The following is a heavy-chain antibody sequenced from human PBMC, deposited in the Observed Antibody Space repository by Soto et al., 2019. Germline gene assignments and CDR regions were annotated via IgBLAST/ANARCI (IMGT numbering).Heavy chain of an antibody. V-gene: IGHV4-31*03. D-gene: IGHD6-19*01. J-gene: IGHJ4*02. CDR3: ARGSSSGWRRIDY. Sequence: SETLSLTCTVSGGSISSGGYYWSWIRQHPGKGLGWIGYIYYSGITYYNPSLRSRVTISVDTSKNQFSLKLNSVTAADTAVYYCARGSSSGWRRIDYWGQGTLVTVSS. CDR2: IYYSGIT. CDR1: GGSISSGGYY.